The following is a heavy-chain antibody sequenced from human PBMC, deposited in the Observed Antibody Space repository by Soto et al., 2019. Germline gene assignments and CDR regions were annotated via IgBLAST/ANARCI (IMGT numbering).Heavy chain of an antibody. V-gene: IGHV4-39*01. CDR1: GCSISSSSYY. Sequence: QLQLQESGPGLVKPSETLSLTCTVYGCSISSSSYYWGWIRQPPGKGLEWIGSIYDSGSTYYNPSLKSRVTISVYTSKNQFSLRLSSVTAADTAVYYCASPGYCSGGSCFKFDYWGQGTLVTVSS. D-gene: IGHD2-15*01. CDR2: IYDSGST. CDR3: ASPGYCSGGSCFKFDY. J-gene: IGHJ4*02.